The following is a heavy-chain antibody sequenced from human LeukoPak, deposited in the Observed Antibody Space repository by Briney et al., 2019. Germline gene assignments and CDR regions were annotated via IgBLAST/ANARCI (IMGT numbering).Heavy chain of an antibody. CDR3: ATASRDSYYYYYYYMDV. Sequence: ASVKVSCKVSGYTLTESSMHWVRQAPGKGLEWMGGFDPEDGETIYAQKFQGRVTMTEDTSTDTAYMELSSLRSEDTAVYYCATASRDSYYYYYYYMDVWGKGTTVTVSS. V-gene: IGHV1-24*01. J-gene: IGHJ6*03. CDR1: GYTLTESS. CDR2: FDPEDGET. D-gene: IGHD2-21*01.